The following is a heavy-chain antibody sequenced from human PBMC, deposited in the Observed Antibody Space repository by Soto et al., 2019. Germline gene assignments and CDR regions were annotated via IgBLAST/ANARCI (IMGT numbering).Heavy chain of an antibody. V-gene: IGHV1-8*01. CDR3: VRGIVPDI. J-gene: IGHJ4*02. CDR2: MNPNSGNT. D-gene: IGHD3-22*01. CDR1: GNTFTGYE. Sequence: QVHLVQSGAEVKKPGASVKVSCKASGNTFTGYEINWVRQATGQGLEWMGSMNPNSGNTDYAQKFQGRVTMTRNTSISKAYMELSRLRSEDTAVYFCVRGIVPDIWGQGTLVIVSS.